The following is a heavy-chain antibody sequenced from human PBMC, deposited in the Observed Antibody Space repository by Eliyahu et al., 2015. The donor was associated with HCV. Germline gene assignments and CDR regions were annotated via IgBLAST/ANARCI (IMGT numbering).Heavy chain of an antibody. V-gene: IGHV3-7*01. CDR1: GFTFSSYW. CDR3: ARDYGDYGAFTNQYYFDY. D-gene: IGHD4-17*01. Sequence: EVQLVESGGGLVQPGGSLRLXCAASGFTFSSYWXXWVRQAPGKGLGWVANIKQDGSEKXYVDSXKGRFTISRDNAKNSLYLQMNSLRAEDTAVYYCARDYGDYGAFTNQYYFDYWGQGTLVTVSS. CDR2: IKQDGSEK. J-gene: IGHJ4*02.